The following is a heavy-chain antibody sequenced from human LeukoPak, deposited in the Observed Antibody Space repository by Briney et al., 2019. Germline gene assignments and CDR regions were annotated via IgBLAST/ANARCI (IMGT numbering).Heavy chain of an antibody. V-gene: IGHV3-73*01. CDR3: TANIAVAGTPFDY. CDR1: GFTLSGSA. J-gene: IGHJ4*02. CDR2: IRSKANSYAT. D-gene: IGHD6-19*01. Sequence: PGGSLKLSCAASGFTLSGSAMHWVRPASGKGLEWVGRIRSKANSYATAYAASVKGRFTISRDDSKNTAYLQMNSLKTEGTAVYYCTANIAVAGTPFDYWGQGTLVTVSS.